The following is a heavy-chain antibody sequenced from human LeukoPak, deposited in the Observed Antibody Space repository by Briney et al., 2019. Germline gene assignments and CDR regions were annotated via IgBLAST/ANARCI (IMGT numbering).Heavy chain of an antibody. D-gene: IGHD6-6*01. V-gene: IGHV4-30-4*01. Sequence: SETLSLTCTVSGGSISSGDYYWSWIRQPPGKGLEWIGYIYYSGSTYYNPSLKSRVTISVDTSKNQFSLKLSSVTAADTAVYYCARGGRQLVRGIDYWGQGTLVTVSS. CDR3: ARGGRQLVRGIDY. J-gene: IGHJ4*02. CDR2: IYYSGST. CDR1: GGSISSGDYY.